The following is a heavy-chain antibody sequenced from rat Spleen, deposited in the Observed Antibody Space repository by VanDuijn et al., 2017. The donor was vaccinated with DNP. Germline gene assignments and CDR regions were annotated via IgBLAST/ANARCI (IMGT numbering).Heavy chain of an antibody. J-gene: IGHJ2*01. V-gene: IGHV5-31*01. CDR2: ITTSGDST. Sequence: EVQLVESGGDLVQPGRSLKVSCVVSGFTFNNYWMTWIRQVPGKGLEWVASITTSGDSTSSPDSVKGRVTISRDNAKNTLYLQMNSLRSEDTSTYYCARGGRSYFDYWGQGVMVTVSS. CDR1: GFTFNNYW. D-gene: IGHD1-11*01. CDR3: ARGGRSYFDY.